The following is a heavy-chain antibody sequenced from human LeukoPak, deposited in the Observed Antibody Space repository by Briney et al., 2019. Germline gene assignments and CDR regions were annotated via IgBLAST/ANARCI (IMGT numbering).Heavy chain of an antibody. V-gene: IGHV1-2*02. CDR1: GYTFTGYY. D-gene: IGHD3-10*01. CDR3: ARGDYYGSGSYYNGYYFDY. Sequence: ASVKVSCKASGYTFTGYYMHWVRQAPGQGLEWMGWINPNSGGTNYAQKFQGRVTMTRDTSISTAYMELSRLRSDDTAVYYCARGDYYGSGSYYNGYYFDYWDQGTLVTVSS. J-gene: IGHJ4*02. CDR2: INPNSGGT.